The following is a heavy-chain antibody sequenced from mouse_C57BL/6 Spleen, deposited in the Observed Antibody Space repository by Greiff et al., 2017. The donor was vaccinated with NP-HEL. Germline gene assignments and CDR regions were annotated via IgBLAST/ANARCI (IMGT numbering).Heavy chain of an antibody. CDR3: ARWETAQGPD. J-gene: IGHJ3*01. V-gene: IGHV1-80*01. D-gene: IGHD3-2*02. CDR2: IYPGDGDT. CDR1: GYAFSSYW. Sequence: VQLQESGAELVKPGASVKISCKASGYAFSSYWMNWVKQRPGTGLEWIGQIYPGDGDTNYNGKFKGKATLTADKSSSTAYMQLSSLTSEDSAVYFCARWETAQGPDWGQGTLVTVSA.